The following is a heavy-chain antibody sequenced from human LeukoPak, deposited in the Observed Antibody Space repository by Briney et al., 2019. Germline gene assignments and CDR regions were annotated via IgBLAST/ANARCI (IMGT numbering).Heavy chain of an antibody. J-gene: IGHJ4*02. D-gene: IGHD4-23*01. CDR2: ISHSGHP. CDR1: GGSIGGYY. CDR3: ARLPYGGNSAFDF. V-gene: IGHV4-59*08. Sequence: KPSETLSLTCTVSGGSIGGYYWSWIRQPPGQGLDWIGYISHSGHPKYSPPLQSRVTFSVDTSKNQFSLNLYSVTAADTAVYYCARLPYGGNSAFDFWGRGTRVTVSS.